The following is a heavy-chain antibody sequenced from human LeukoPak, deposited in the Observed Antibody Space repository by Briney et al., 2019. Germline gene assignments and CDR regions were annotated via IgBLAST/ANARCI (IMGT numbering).Heavy chain of an antibody. CDR2: ISGSGGST. Sequence: GGSLRLSCAASGFTFSSYAMSWVRQAPGKGLEWVSAISGSGGSTYYADSVKGRFTISRDNSKNTLCLQMNSLRAEDTAVYYCAKSNYYDSSGPMTFFDYWGQGTLVTVSS. CDR3: AKSNYYDSSGPMTFFDY. CDR1: GFTFSSYA. J-gene: IGHJ4*02. V-gene: IGHV3-23*01. D-gene: IGHD3-22*01.